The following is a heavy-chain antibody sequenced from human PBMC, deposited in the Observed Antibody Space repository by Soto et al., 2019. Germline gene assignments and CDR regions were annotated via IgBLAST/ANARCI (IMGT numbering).Heavy chain of an antibody. D-gene: IGHD2-15*01. Sequence: GGSLRLSCAASGVTFSSYGMHWVRQAPGKGLEWVAVIWYDGSNKYYADSVKGRFTISRDNSKNTLYLQMNSLRAEDTAVYYCARDPGDCSGGSCYYYYYMDVWGKGTTVTVSS. V-gene: IGHV3-33*01. CDR2: IWYDGSNK. CDR1: GVTFSSYG. CDR3: ARDPGDCSGGSCYYYYYMDV. J-gene: IGHJ6*03.